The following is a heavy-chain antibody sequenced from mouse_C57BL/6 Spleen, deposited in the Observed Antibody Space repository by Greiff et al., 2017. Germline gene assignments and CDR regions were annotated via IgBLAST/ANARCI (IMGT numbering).Heavy chain of an antibody. V-gene: IGHV1-61*01. D-gene: IGHD2-1*01. J-gene: IGHJ4*01. CDR3: ARWDGNHGGGAMDY. CDR1: GYTFTSYW. Sequence: QVQLQQPGAELVRPGSSVKLSCKASGYTFTSYWMDWVKQRPGQGLEWIGNIYPSDSETHYNQKFKDKATLTVDKASTTAYMQLRSLTSEDSAVYYCARWDGNHGGGAMDYWGQGTSVTVSS. CDR2: IYPSDSET.